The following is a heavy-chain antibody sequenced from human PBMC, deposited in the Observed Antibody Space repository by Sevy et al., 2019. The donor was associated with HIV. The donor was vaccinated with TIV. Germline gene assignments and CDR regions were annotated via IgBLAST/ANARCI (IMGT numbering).Heavy chain of an antibody. D-gene: IGHD3-22*01. Sequence: GGSLRLSCAASGFTFSSYAMSWVRQAPGKGLEWVSAISGSGGSTYYADSVKGRFTISRDNSKNTLYLQMNSLSAEDTAVYYCAKGSGSSGYYDAFDIWGQGTMVTVSS. J-gene: IGHJ3*02. CDR1: GFTFSSYA. V-gene: IGHV3-23*01. CDR2: ISGSGGST. CDR3: AKGSGSSGYYDAFDI.